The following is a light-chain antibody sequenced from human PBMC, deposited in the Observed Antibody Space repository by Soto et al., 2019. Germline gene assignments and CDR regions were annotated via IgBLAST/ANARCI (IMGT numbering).Light chain of an antibody. CDR3: QSYDSSLSGSEV. CDR2: EVT. J-gene: IGLJ1*01. Sequence: QSALIQPASVSGSRGQSITISCTGASSDVGGYNYVSWYQQFPGRAPKVMIYEVTNRPSGVPDRFSGSKSGTSASLAITGLQAEDEADYYCQSYDSSLSGSEVFGTGTKLTVL. V-gene: IGLV2-14*01. CDR1: SSDVGGYNY.